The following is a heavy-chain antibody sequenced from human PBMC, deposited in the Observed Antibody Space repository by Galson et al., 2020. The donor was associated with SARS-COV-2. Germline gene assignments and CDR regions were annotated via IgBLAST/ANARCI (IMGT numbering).Heavy chain of an antibody. CDR3: TRTDILLLIGGDY. CDR2: IRSKAYDATE. D-gene: IGHD1-26*01. J-gene: IGHJ4*01. V-gene: IGHV3-49*03. CDR1: AFTPAAYA. Sequence: GGSLRLSCTASAFTPAAYAMSCFRQPPGNGLEWVGLIRSKAYDATEEYAASVKARSTTPRDDPKSFAYLHMNSLKTEGTAVYYCTRTDILLLIGGDYLGDGTLVAVAS.